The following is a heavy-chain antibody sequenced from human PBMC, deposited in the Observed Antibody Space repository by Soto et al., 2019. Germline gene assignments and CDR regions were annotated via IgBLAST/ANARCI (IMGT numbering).Heavy chain of an antibody. V-gene: IGHV3-23*01. Sequence: EVQLLESGGGLVQPGGSLRLSCAASGFTFSSYAMSWVRQAPGKGLEWVSVISGSGGSTYYADSVKGRFTISRDNSKNTLYLQMNSLRAEDTAVYYCAKDDYGDYSFDYWGQGTLVTVSS. CDR2: ISGSGGST. J-gene: IGHJ4*02. D-gene: IGHD4-17*01. CDR3: AKDDYGDYSFDY. CDR1: GFTFSSYA.